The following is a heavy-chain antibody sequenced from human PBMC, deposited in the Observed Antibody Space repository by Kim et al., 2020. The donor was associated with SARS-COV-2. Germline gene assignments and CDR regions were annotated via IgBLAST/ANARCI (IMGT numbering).Heavy chain of an antibody. V-gene: IGHV4-39*01. D-gene: IGHD3-16*01. CDR2: IYYSGST. Sequence: SETLSLTCSVSGDAITSKNHYWGWIRQPPGKGLEWIGSIYYSGSTYYNPSLKNRVTISVDTSRNQFSLRLTSVTAADTSVYYCARQHLYRATYDIMFRGSWFDPWGQGTLVTVSS. J-gene: IGHJ5*02. CDR3: ARQHLYRATYDIMFRGSWFDP. CDR1: GDAITSKNHY.